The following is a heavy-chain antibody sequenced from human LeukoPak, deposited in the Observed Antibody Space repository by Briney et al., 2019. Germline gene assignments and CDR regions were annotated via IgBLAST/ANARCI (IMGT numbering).Heavy chain of an antibody. Sequence: AASVKVSCKASGYTFTSYGISWVRQAPGQGLEWMGWISAYNGNTNYAQKLQGRVTMTTDTSTSTAYMELRSLRSDDTAVYYCARAPGVLMVYAIRGNWFDPWGQGTLVTVSS. J-gene: IGHJ5*02. CDR2: ISAYNGNT. CDR3: ARAPGVLMVYAIRGNWFDP. CDR1: GYTFTSYG. V-gene: IGHV1-18*01. D-gene: IGHD2-8*01.